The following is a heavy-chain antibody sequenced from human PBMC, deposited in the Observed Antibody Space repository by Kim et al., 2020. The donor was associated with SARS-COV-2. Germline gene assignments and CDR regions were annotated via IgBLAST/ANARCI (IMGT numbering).Heavy chain of an antibody. J-gene: IGHJ6*03. CDR1: GYTFTSYD. Sequence: ASVKVSCKASGYTFTSYDINWVRQATGQGLEWMGWMNPNSGNTGYAQRFQGRVTMTRNTSISTAYMELSSLRSEDTAVYYCARVHLKSIVVVIAPRPYYYHIDVWRQRTTFTVPS. D-gene: IGHD2-21*01. CDR2: MNPNSGNT. CDR3: ARVHLKSIVVVIAPRPYYYHIDV. V-gene: IGHV1-8*01.